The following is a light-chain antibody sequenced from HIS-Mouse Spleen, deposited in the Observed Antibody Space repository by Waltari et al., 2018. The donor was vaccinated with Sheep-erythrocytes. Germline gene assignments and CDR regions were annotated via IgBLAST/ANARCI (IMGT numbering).Light chain of an antibody. V-gene: IGKV1D-13*01. Sequence: AIQLTHSPPSLSASVGDRLTITCRASQGISSALAWYQQKPGKATKLLIYDASSLESGVPSRFSGSGSGTDFTLTISSLQPEDFATYYCQQFNNYPRTFGQGTKVEIK. CDR1: QGISSA. J-gene: IGKJ1*01. CDR2: DAS. CDR3: QQFNNYPRT.